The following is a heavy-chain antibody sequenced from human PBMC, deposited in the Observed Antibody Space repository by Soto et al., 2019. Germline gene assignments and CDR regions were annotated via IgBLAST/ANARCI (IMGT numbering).Heavy chain of an antibody. V-gene: IGHV3-21*01. Sequence: GGSLRLSCAASGFTFSTYSMSWVRQAPGKGLEWVSFISSSDSYIYYADSVKGRFTISRDNAKNSLYLQMNSLRAEDTAVYYCARKHDSSYYFDYWGQGALVTVSS. D-gene: IGHD2-15*01. CDR3: ARKHDSSYYFDY. J-gene: IGHJ4*02. CDR2: ISSSDSYI. CDR1: GFTFSTYS.